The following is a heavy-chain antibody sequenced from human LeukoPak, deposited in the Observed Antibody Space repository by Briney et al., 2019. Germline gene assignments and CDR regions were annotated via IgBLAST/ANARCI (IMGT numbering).Heavy chain of an antibody. J-gene: IGHJ4*02. Sequence: SETLSLTCTVSGGSISSYSWSWIRQPPGKGLEWIGYIYHSGSTYYNPSLKSRVTISVDRSKNQFSLKLSSVTAADTAVYYCARQYDGEIYWGQGTLVTVSS. CDR2: IYHSGST. D-gene: IGHD3-16*01. V-gene: IGHV4-30-2*01. CDR3: ARQYDGEIY. CDR1: GGSISSYS.